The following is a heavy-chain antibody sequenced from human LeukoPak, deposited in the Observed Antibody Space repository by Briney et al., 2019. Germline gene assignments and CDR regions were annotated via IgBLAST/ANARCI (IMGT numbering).Heavy chain of an antibody. CDR2: GDYSGGT. Sequence: SETLSLTCTVSGDSFSSVTDYWAWIRQPPGKGLEWIASGDYSGGTYYNPSLKSRVTISVDTSKNQFSLKLSSVTAADTAVYYCARGLGDYYDTSGYEYYFDYWGQGTLVTVSS. CDR1: GDSFSSVTDY. CDR3: ARGLGDYYDTSGYEYYFDY. J-gene: IGHJ4*02. V-gene: IGHV4-39*07. D-gene: IGHD3-22*01.